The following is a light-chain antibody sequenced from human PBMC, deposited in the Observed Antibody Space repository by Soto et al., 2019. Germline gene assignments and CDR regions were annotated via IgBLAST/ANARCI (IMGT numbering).Light chain of an antibody. CDR3: QQYGSSPPYT. CDR1: QSVRSDY. V-gene: IGKV3-20*01. J-gene: IGKJ2*01. Sequence: EIVLTQSPGTLSLSPVEIATLSFMASQSVRSDYLAWYQQKPGQAPRLHIYGASTRATGIPDRFTGSGSGTDFTLTISRLEPEDFAVYYCQQYGSSPPYTFGQGTKVDIK. CDR2: GAS.